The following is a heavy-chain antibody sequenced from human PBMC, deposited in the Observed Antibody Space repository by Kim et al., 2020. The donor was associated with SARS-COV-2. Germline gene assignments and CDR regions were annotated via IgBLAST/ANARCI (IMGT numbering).Heavy chain of an antibody. CDR3: ARLLPIAVAATGWFDP. CDR1: GYSFTSYW. V-gene: IGHV5-51*03. CDR2: IYPGDSDT. J-gene: IGHJ5*02. D-gene: IGHD6-19*01. Sequence: GESLKISCKGSGYSFTSYWIGWVRQMPGKGLEWMGIIYPGDSDTRYSPSFQGQVTISADKSISTAYLQWSSLKASDTAMYYCARLLPIAVAATGWFDPWGQGTLVTVSS.